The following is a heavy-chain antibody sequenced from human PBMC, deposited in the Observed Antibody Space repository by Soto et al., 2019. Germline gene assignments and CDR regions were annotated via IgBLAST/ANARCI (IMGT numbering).Heavy chain of an antibody. CDR1: GGSISSYC. J-gene: IGHJ3*02. CDR2: IYYSGST. CDR3: ARRYGYAFDI. Sequence: SETLSLTCTVAGGSISSYCGSWIRQPPGKGLEWIGYIYYSGSTNYNPSLKSRVTISVDTSKNQFSLKLSSVTAADTAVYYCARRYGYAFDIWGQGTMVTVSS. D-gene: IGHD4-17*01. V-gene: IGHV4-59*01.